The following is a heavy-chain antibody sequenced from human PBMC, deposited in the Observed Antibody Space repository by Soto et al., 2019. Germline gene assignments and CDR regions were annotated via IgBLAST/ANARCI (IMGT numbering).Heavy chain of an antibody. CDR3: ARGHPYDILSGYYCNYHYYLHAV. D-gene: IGHD3-9*01. J-gene: IGHJ6*02. CDR2: MNPNSGNT. CDR1: GDTFTSYY. Sequence: GASVKGSCKASGDTFTSYYVNWVGRATRERREGMVWMNPNSGNTGYAQNFQGRGTMARNTYISTAYMEMSSLRSEDKAVYYCARGHPYDILSGYYCNYHYYLHAVSGQGTTVTVSS. V-gene: IGHV1-8*01.